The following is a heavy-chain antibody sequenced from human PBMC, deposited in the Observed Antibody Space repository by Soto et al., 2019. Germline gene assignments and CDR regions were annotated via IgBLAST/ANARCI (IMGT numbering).Heavy chain of an antibody. CDR3: ARVNYGGNSSVDY. CDR2: INHSGST. D-gene: IGHD4-17*01. J-gene: IGHJ4*02. Sequence: SETLSLTCAVYGGSFSGYYWRWIRQPPGKGLEWIGEINHSGSTNYNPSLKSRVTISVDTSKNQFSLKLSSVTAADTAVYYCARVNYGGNSSVDYWGQGTLVTVSS. V-gene: IGHV4-34*01. CDR1: GGSFSGYY.